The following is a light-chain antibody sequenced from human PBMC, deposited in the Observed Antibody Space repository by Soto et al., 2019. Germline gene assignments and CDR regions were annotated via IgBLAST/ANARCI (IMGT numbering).Light chain of an antibody. CDR3: QQHYNTPWT. J-gene: IGKJ1*01. CDR2: TAS. CDR1: QRISTY. V-gene: IGKV1-39*01. Sequence: DIQLTQAPSSLSASVGDRITITCRASQRISTYLNWYQQKPGKAPELVIYTASSLESGVPSRFSGSGSGTDFTLTISRLQPEDLATYYCQQHYNTPWTFVQGTKVEIK.